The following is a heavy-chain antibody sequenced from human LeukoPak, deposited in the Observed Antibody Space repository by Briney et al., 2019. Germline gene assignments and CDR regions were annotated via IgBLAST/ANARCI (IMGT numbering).Heavy chain of an antibody. D-gene: IGHD2/OR15-2a*01. CDR3: SRDAIDTIDYYAMDV. CDR1: GYTFTSYA. Sequence: ASVKVSCKASGYTFTSYAMNWVRQAPGQGLDWMGRINPTTGDSDYAQDFQGRVTVTLDTSIRTVYMELNGLKSDDTAIYYCSRDAIDTIDYYAMDVWGQGTMVTVS. CDR2: INPTTGDS. J-gene: IGHJ6*02. V-gene: IGHV1-2*06.